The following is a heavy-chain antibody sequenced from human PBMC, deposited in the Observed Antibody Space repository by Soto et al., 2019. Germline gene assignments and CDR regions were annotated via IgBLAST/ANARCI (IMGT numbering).Heavy chain of an antibody. CDR1: GASIRSTDYY. Sequence: SETLSLTCTVSGASIRSTDYYWSWIRQAPGKGLEWIGYVYYTGSTYYNPSLITRLTISIDTSKNHFSLKLTSVTAAETAVDSGVMTAREGAGAPRWFDRWGQGTQVTVSS. J-gene: IGHJ5*02. CDR2: VYYTGST. V-gene: IGHV4-30-4*01. CDR3: VMTAREGAGAPRWFDR.